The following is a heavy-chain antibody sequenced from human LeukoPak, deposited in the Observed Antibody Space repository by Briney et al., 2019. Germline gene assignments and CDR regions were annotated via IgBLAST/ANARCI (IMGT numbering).Heavy chain of an antibody. CDR3: ASWGKGNWFDP. V-gene: IGHV4-38-2*02. Sequence: SETLSLTCTVSGYSISSGYYWGWIRQPPGKGLEWIGSIYHSGSTYYNPSLKSRVTISVDTSKNQFSLKLSSVTAADTAVYYCASWGKGNWFDPWGQGTPVTVSS. J-gene: IGHJ5*02. CDR1: GYSISSGYY. CDR2: IYHSGST. D-gene: IGHD3-16*01.